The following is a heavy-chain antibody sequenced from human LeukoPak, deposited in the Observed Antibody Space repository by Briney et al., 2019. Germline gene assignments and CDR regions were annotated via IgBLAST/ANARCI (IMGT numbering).Heavy chain of an antibody. CDR1: GYTFTSYD. D-gene: IGHD3-10*01. CDR2: IIPILGIA. V-gene: IGHV1-69*04. CDR3: ARDGFLWFGRPSYWYFDL. J-gene: IGHJ2*01. Sequence: ASVKVSCKASGYTFTSYDINWVRQATGQGLEWMGRIIPILGIANYAQKFQGRVTITADKSTSTAYMELSSLRSENTAVYYCARDGFLWFGRPSYWYFDLWGRGTLVTVSS.